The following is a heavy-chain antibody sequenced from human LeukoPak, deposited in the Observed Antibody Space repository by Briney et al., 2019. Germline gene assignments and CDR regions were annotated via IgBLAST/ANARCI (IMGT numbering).Heavy chain of an antibody. CDR2: IYTNGST. Sequence: PSETLSLTCTVSGGSISSYYWSWIRQPAGKGLEWIGRIYTNGSTNYNPSLKSRVTMSVDTSKNQFSLKLSSVTAADTAVYYCARGHERVTALVGARAFDIWGQGTMVTVSS. CDR1: GGSISSYY. CDR3: ARGHERVTALVGARAFDI. V-gene: IGHV4-4*07. D-gene: IGHD1-26*01. J-gene: IGHJ3*02.